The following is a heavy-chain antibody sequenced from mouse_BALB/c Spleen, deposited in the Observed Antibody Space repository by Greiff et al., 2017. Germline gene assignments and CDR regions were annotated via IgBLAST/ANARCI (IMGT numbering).Heavy chain of an antibody. Sequence: GGGLVQPKGSLKLSCAASGFTFNTYAMNWVRQAPGKGLEWVARIRSKSNNYATYYADSVKDRFTISRDDSQSMLYLQMNNLKTEDTAMYYCVRQGWGAMDYWGQGTSVTVSS. CDR2: IRSKSNNYAT. CDR3: VRQGWGAMDY. D-gene: IGHD2-3*01. J-gene: IGHJ4*01. V-gene: IGHV10-1*02. CDR1: GFTFNTYA.